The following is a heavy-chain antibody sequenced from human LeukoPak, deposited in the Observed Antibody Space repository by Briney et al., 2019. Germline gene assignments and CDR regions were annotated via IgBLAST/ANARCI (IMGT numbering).Heavy chain of an antibody. V-gene: IGHV3-15*01. CDR1: GFTFSNAW. Sequence: GGSLRLSCAASGFTFSNAWMSWVRQAPGKGLEWVGRIKSKTDGGTTDYAAPVKGRFTISRDDSKNTLYLQMNSLKTEDTAVYYCTTEPRYCSSTSCPPPGYYYYGMDVWGQGTTVTVSS. CDR2: IKSKTDGGTT. J-gene: IGHJ6*02. CDR3: TTEPRYCSSTSCPPPGYYYYGMDV. D-gene: IGHD2-2*01.